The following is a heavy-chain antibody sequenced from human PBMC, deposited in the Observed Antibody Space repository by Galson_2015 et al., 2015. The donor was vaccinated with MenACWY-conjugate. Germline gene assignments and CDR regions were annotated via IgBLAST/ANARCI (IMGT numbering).Heavy chain of an antibody. CDR1: GFIFSSHS. CDR3: AKSMTILDY. Sequence: SLRLSCAASGFIFSSHSMNWDRQAPGRGLEWISYISSSSTSINYADSVKGRFTISRDNAKNSLYLQMNSLRDEDTAVYYCAKSMTILDYWGQGTLVTVSS. J-gene: IGHJ4*02. D-gene: IGHD4/OR15-4a*01. V-gene: IGHV3-48*02. CDR2: ISSSSTSI.